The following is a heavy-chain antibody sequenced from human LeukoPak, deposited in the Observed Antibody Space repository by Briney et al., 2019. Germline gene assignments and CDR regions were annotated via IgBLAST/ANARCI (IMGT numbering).Heavy chain of an antibody. D-gene: IGHD2-2*01. J-gene: IGHJ4*02. CDR3: ARGACSSTSCFDY. CDR1: GGSISSYY. CDR2: IYYSGST. V-gene: IGHV4-59*12. Sequence: SETLSLTCTVSGGSISSYYWSWIRQPPGKGLEWIGYIYYSGSTNYNPSLKSRVTISVDTSKNQFSLKLSSVTAADTAVYYCARGACSSTSCFDYWGQGTLVTVSS.